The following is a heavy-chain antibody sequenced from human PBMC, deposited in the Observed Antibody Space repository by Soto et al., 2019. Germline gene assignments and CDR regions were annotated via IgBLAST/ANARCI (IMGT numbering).Heavy chain of an antibody. CDR2: IDLSDSYT. D-gene: IGHD4-17*01. V-gene: IGHV5-10-1*01. Sequence: PGESLKISCKGSGYSFTSYWISWVRQMPGKGLEWMGRIDLSDSYTNYSPSFQGHVTISADKSISTAYLQWSSLKASDTAMYYCARRRDYGGNSGKRNWFDPWGQGTLVTVSS. J-gene: IGHJ5*02. CDR1: GYSFTSYW. CDR3: ARRRDYGGNSGKRNWFDP.